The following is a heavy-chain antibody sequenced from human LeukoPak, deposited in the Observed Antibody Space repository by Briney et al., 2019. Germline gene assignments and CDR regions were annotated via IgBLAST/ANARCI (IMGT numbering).Heavy chain of an antibody. CDR2: INAGNGHT. CDR1: GYTFSSYA. V-gene: IGHV1-3*01. D-gene: IGHD6-13*01. J-gene: IGHJ4*02. Sequence: ASVKVSCKASGYTFSSYAMHWVRQAPGQRLEWMGWINAGNGHTKYSQKFQGKVTITRDTSASTAYMELSSLRSEDTAMYYCARVQQLVKGNRYFDYWGQGTLVTVSS. CDR3: ARVQQLVKGNRYFDY.